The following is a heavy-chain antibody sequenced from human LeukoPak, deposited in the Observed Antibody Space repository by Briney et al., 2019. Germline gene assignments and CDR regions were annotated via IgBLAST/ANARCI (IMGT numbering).Heavy chain of an antibody. CDR1: GFSISSGSYY. CDR3: ARGRDGYNSYYFDY. D-gene: IGHD5-24*01. Sequence: SETLSLTCSVSGFSISSGSYYWSWIRQPAGKGLEWIGRIYTSGSTNYNPSLKSRVTISVDTSKNQFSLKLSSVTAADTAVYYCARGRDGYNSYYFDYWGQGTLVTVSS. CDR2: IYTSGST. V-gene: IGHV4-61*02. J-gene: IGHJ4*02.